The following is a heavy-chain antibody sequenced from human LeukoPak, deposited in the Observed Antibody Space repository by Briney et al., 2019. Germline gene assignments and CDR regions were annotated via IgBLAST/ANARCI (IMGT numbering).Heavy chain of an antibody. Sequence: TGGSLRLSCAASGFTFSSYAMSWVRQAPGKGLEWVSAISGSGGSTYYADSVKGRFTISRDNSKNTLYLQMNSLRAEDTAVYYCAKEFVVGATALEYFDYWGQGTLVTVSS. D-gene: IGHD1-26*01. CDR3: AKEFVVGATALEYFDY. CDR1: GFTFSSYA. V-gene: IGHV3-23*01. CDR2: ISGSGGST. J-gene: IGHJ4*02.